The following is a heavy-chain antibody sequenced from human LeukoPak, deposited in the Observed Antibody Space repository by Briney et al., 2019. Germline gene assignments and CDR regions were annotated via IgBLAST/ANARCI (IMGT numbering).Heavy chain of an antibody. D-gene: IGHD4-17*01. CDR3: ARGPPYGDYNRREFDP. J-gene: IGHJ5*02. V-gene: IGHV1-8*03. CDR2: MNPNSGNT. CDR1: GYTFTSYD. Sequence: ASVKVSCKASGYTFTSYDINWVRQAPGQGLEWMGWMNPNSGNTDYAQKFQGRVTITRNTSIRTAYMELSRLRWEDTAVYYCARGPPYGDYNRREFDPWGQGTLVTVSS.